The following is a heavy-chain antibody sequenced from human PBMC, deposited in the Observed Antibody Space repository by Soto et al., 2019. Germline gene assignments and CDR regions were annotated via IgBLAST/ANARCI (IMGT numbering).Heavy chain of an antibody. CDR1: GFTFSSYA. D-gene: IGHD3-22*01. CDR2: ISYDGSNK. Sequence: GGSLRLSCAASGFTFSSYAMHWVRQAPGKGLEWVAVISYDGSNKYYADSVKGRFTISRDNSKNTLYLQMNSLRAEDTAVYYCAKLMYYYDSSGPFDYWGQGTLVTVSS. V-gene: IGHV3-30-3*01. J-gene: IGHJ4*02. CDR3: AKLMYYYDSSGPFDY.